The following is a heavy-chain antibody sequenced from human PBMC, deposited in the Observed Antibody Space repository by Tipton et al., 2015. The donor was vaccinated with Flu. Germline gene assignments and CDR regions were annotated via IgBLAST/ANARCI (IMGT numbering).Heavy chain of an antibody. J-gene: IGHJ4*02. V-gene: IGHV4-39*07. CDR2: VNYGGGT. Sequence: GLVKPSETLSLTCNVSGGSIRSNNYNWGWLRQPPGKGLEWIGSVNYGGGTSYNPSLESRVTISVDTSKNQFSLKLSSVTAADTAVYYCARLRANYYDSSGYSDYWGQGTLVTVSS. CDR1: GGSIRSNNYN. D-gene: IGHD3-22*01. CDR3: ARLRANYYDSSGYSDY.